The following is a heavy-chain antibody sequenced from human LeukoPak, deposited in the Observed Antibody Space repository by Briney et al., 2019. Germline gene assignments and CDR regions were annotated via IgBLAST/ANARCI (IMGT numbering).Heavy chain of an antibody. V-gene: IGHV4-34*01. CDR2: INHSGST. CDR1: GGSISGYY. Sequence: SETLSLTCTVSGGSISGYYWSWIRQPPGKGLEWIGEINHSGSTNYNPSLKSRVTISVDTSKNQFSLKLSSVIAADTAVYYCARRRYYYDSSGYRYFDYWGQGTLVTVSS. D-gene: IGHD3-22*01. J-gene: IGHJ4*02. CDR3: ARRRYYYDSSGYRYFDY.